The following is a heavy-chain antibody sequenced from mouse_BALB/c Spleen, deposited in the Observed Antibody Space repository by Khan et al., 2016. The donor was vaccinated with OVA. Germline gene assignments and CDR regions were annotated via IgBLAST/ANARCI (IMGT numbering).Heavy chain of an antibody. CDR3: TRDRIDY. CDR2: INPTSGYT. Sequence: QVQLQQSGAELAKPGASVKMSCKASGYTFTTYWMHWVKQRPGQGLEWIGYINPTSGYTDYNDKFKDRATLSADKSSSTAYMQLNSLTSEDSAVYYCTRDRIDYWGQGTPLTVSS. V-gene: IGHV1-7*01. CDR1: GYTFTTYW. J-gene: IGHJ2*01.